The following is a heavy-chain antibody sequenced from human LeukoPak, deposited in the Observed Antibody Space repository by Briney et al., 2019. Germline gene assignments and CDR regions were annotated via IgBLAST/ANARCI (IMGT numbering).Heavy chain of an antibody. CDR3: ARDHAYRADY. Sequence: GGSLRLSCAASGFTFSNDWMCWVRQAPGKGLEWVANINQDESKKYYADSVKGRFTISRDNAKNSLYLQMSSLTAEDTAIYYCARDHAYRADYWGQGALVTVSS. J-gene: IGHJ4*02. D-gene: IGHD2-2*01. V-gene: IGHV3-7*01. CDR1: GFTFSNDW. CDR2: INQDESKK.